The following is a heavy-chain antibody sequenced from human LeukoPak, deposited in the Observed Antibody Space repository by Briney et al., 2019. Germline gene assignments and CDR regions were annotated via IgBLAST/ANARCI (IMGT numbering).Heavy chain of an antibody. CDR3: ARRYYGDSGFLDY. Sequence: GESLKISCKGSGYSFTSYWIGWVRQMPGKGLEWMGIIYPGDSDTRYSPSFQGQVTISADKSISTAYLQWSSLKASATAMYSCARRYYGDSGFLDYWGQGTLVTVSS. J-gene: IGHJ4*02. D-gene: IGHD4-17*01. CDR1: GYSFTSYW. V-gene: IGHV5-51*01. CDR2: IYPGDSDT.